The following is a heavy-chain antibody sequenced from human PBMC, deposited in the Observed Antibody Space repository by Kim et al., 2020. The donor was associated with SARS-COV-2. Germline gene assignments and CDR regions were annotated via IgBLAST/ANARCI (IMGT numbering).Heavy chain of an antibody. D-gene: IGHD6-19*01. J-gene: IGHJ4*02. CDR3: AKTENIAVAGKTFDY. Sequence: TDSAKGRLTSSRDNSKNTRYLQKNSLGAEDTAVFYCAKTENIAVAGKTFDYWGQGTLVTVSS. V-gene: IGHV3-23*01.